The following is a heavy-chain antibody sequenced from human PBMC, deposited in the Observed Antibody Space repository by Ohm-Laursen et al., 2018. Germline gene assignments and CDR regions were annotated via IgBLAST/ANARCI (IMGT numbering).Heavy chain of an antibody. CDR2: IRGSDDRT. CDR1: GFTFSSYA. D-gene: IGHD1-1*01. J-gene: IGHJ6*02. CDR3: TRDSFTNWYYYGMDV. V-gene: IGHV3-23*01. Sequence: SLRLSCAASGFTFSSYAMSWVRQAPGKGLEWVSAIRGSDDRTYYADFVKGRFTISRDNAKNTLYLQMSGLRAEDTAVYYCTRDSFTNWYYYGMDVWGQGTTVTVSS.